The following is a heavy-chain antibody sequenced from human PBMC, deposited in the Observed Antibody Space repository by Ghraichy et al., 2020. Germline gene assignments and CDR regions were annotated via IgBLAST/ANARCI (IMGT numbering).Heavy chain of an antibody. CDR1: GLSVSDHY. D-gene: IGHD3-10*01. J-gene: IGHJ4*02. CDR2: LHSNGDT. CDR3: ARTVYAGSGNHYLDY. V-gene: IGHV3-53*01. Sequence: GSLNISCAASGLSVSDHYMSWVRRAPGKGLEWVSFLHSNGDTFYAGSVKGRFIISRDDSMNTLYLQMISLRAEDTAVYYCARTVYAGSGNHYLDYWGQGTLVTVSS.